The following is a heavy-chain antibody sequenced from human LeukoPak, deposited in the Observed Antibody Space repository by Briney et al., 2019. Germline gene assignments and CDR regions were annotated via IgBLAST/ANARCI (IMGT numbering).Heavy chain of an antibody. CDR1: GGSISSGGYS. J-gene: IGHJ3*02. Sequence: PSETLSLTCAVSGGSISSGGYSWSWIRQPPGKGLEWIGYIYHSGSTYYNPSLKSRVTISVDRSKNQFSLKLSSVTAADTAVYYCASRGYGSSWQNGAFDIWGQGTMVTVSS. CDR2: IYHSGST. V-gene: IGHV4-30-2*01. CDR3: ASRGYGSSWQNGAFDI. D-gene: IGHD6-13*01.